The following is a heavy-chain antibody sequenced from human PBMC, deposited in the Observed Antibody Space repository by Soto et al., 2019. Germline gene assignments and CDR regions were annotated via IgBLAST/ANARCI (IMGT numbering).Heavy chain of an antibody. CDR3: ARDARGLELRYGMDA. CDR2: IYYSGST. D-gene: IGHD1-7*01. J-gene: IGHJ6*02. V-gene: IGHV4-59*01. Sequence: SETLSLTCTVSGGSISSYYWSWIRQPPGKGLEWIGYIYYSGSTNYNPSLKSRVTISVDTSKNQFSLKLSSVTAADTAVYYCARDARGLELRYGMDAWGQGTTVTVS. CDR1: GGSISSYY.